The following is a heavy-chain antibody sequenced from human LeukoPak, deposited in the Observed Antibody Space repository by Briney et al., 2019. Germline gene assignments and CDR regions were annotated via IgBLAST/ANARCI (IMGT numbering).Heavy chain of an antibody. J-gene: IGHJ4*02. CDR1: GFTFSRFG. CDR2: IRYDGSDK. CDR3: TRYGSGSNHKDPFDY. D-gene: IGHD3-10*01. Sequence: GGSLRLSCATSGFTFSRFGMHWVRQASGKGLEWVAFIRYDGSDKYYSDSVKGRFTISRDNSKNTLYLQMNSLRTEDTAVYYCTRYGSGSNHKDPFDYWGQGTLVTVSS. V-gene: IGHV3-30*02.